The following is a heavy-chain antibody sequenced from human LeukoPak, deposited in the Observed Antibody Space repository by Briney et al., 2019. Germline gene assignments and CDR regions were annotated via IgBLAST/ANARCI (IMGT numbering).Heavy chain of an antibody. Sequence: EASLKVSCKASGYTFTGYYMHWVRQAPGQGLEWMGCINPNSGGTNYAQKFQGWVTMTRDTSISTAYMELSRLRSDDTAVYYCARDRCSGGSCYSFDYWGQGTLVTVSS. CDR3: ARDRCSGGSCYSFDY. J-gene: IGHJ4*02. CDR1: GYTFTGYY. CDR2: INPNSGGT. V-gene: IGHV1-2*04. D-gene: IGHD2-15*01.